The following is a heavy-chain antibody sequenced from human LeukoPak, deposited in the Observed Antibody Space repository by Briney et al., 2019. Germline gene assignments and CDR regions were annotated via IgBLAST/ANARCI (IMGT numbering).Heavy chain of an antibody. CDR2: FDPEDGET. D-gene: IGHD6-13*01. J-gene: IGHJ4*02. Sequence: ASVKVSCKVSGYTLTELSMHWVRQAPGKGLEWMGGFDPEDGETIYAQKFQGRVTMTEDTSTDTAYMELSSLRSEDTAVYYCATDEHSSSWALFDYWGQGTLVTVSP. CDR3: ATDEHSSSWALFDY. CDR1: GYTLTELS. V-gene: IGHV1-24*01.